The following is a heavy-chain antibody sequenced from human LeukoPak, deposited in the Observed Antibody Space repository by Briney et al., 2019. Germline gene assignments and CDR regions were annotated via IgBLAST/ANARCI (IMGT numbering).Heavy chain of an antibody. CDR3: AREERYDFWSGYYSGP. CDR2: INPGDGGA. D-gene: IGHD3-3*01. CDR1: GYTFTAHY. V-gene: IGHV1-46*01. Sequence: GASVKVSCKASGYTFTAHYIHWVRQAPGQGLEWMGIINPGDGGASYAQKFQGRLTMSRDTSTSTLYMELSSLRSEDTAMYYCAREERYDFWSGYYSGPWGQGTLVTVSS. J-gene: IGHJ5*02.